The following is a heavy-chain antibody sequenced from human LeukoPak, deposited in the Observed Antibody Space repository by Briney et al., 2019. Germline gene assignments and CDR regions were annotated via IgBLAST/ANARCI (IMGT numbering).Heavy chain of an antibody. CDR3: ARGGAIFGVVTRYYMDV. CDR2: INHSGST. V-gene: IGHV4-34*01. D-gene: IGHD3-3*01. J-gene: IGHJ6*03. Sequence: SETLSLTCAVYGGSFSGYYWSWIRQPPGKGLEWIGEINHSGSTNYDPSLKSRVTISVDTSKNQFSLKLSSVTAADTAVYYCARGGAIFGVVTRYYMDVWGKGTTVTVSS. CDR1: GGSFSGYY.